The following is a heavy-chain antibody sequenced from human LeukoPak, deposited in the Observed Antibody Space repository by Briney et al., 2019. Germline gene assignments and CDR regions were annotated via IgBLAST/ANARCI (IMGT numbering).Heavy chain of an antibody. CDR1: GYTFTSYY. CDR3: ARDVENYDFWSGIDY. Sequence: ASLKVSCKAFGYTFTSYYMHWVRQAPGQGLEWMGIINPSGGSTSYAQKFQGRVTMTRDTSTSTVYMELSSLRSEDTAVYYCARDVENYDFWSGIDYWGQGTLVTVSS. D-gene: IGHD3-3*01. CDR2: INPSGGST. V-gene: IGHV1-46*01. J-gene: IGHJ4*02.